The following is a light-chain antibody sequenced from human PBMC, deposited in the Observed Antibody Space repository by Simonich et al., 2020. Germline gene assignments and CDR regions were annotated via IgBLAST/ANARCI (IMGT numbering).Light chain of an antibody. Sequence: QSALTQPASVSGSPGQSITISCTGTSSDVGGYNYVSWYQQHPGKAPKLMISDVSKPPSGVSNRFSGAKSGNTASLTISGLQAEDEADYYCSSYTSSSTWVFGGGTKLTVL. CDR1: SSDVGGYNY. J-gene: IGLJ3*02. CDR2: DVS. CDR3: SSYTSSSTWV. V-gene: IGLV2-14*01.